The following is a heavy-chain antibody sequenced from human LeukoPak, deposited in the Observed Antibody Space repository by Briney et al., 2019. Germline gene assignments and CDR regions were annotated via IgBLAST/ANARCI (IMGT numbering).Heavy chain of an antibody. CDR2: ISYEGGTQ. CDR1: GVTLSPYG. D-gene: IGHD3-10*01. Sequence: GMSLRHSCAASGVTLSPYGMHWVRQAPGKGLEWVAVISYEGGTQHYADSVKGRFIISRDNPRNTLYLQMNILRTEDTAVYYCAKEGTPQVSTWYDLWGQGTQVIVSS. J-gene: IGHJ5*02. CDR3: AKEGTPQVSTWYDL. V-gene: IGHV3-30*18.